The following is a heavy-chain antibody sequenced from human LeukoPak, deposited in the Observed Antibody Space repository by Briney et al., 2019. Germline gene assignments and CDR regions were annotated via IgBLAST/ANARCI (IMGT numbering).Heavy chain of an antibody. CDR3: AGAVADPNNWFDP. D-gene: IGHD6-19*01. CDR1: GGSFSGYY. V-gene: IGHV4-34*01. Sequence: SETLSLTCVVYGGSFSGYYWSWIRQPPGKGLEWIGEINHSGSTNYNPSLKSRVTISVDTSKNQFSLKLSSVTAADTAVYYCAGAVADPNNWFDPWGQGTLVTVSS. CDR2: INHSGST. J-gene: IGHJ5*02.